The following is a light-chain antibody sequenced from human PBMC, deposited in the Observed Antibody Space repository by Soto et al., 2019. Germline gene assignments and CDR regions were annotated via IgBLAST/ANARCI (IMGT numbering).Light chain of an antibody. Sequence: DLLLTQSPSFLSASVGDRVTITCRASLGVSSYLAGFQQKPGKAPKLLIYGASTLQSGVASRFSCSGYGAEFTLTIRSLRPPAGATYHCRQRDRYPYTFGHGTKLEIK. J-gene: IGKJ2*01. V-gene: IGKV1-9*01. CDR3: RQRDRYPYT. CDR2: GAS. CDR1: LGVSSY.